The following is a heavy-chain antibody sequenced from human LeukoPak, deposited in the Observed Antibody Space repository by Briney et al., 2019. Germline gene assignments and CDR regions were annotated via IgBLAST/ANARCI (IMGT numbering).Heavy chain of an antibody. CDR3: ARDGDFGGKHLLGFDP. CDR1: GCTFTDYN. D-gene: IGHD4-23*01. CDR2: INPNNGGT. V-gene: IGHV1-2*02. Sequence: ASVKVSCKASGCTFTDYNIHWVRQAPGQGLEWMGWINPNNGGTNYARKFQGRVTMTRDTSISTAYMELSRLRSDDTAVYYCARDGDFGGKHLLGFDPWGQGTLVTVSS. J-gene: IGHJ5*02.